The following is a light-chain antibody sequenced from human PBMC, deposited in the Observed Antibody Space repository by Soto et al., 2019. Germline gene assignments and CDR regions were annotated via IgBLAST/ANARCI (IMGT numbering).Light chain of an antibody. CDR3: QQYNNWPLT. Sequence: IVMTQSPATLSVSPGERATLSCRASQSVSSKLAWYQQKPGQAPRLLIYGASTRATGIAARFTGSGSGTEFTLTISSLQSEDFAVYYCQQYNNWPLTVGGGTKVEFK. CDR1: QSVSSK. V-gene: IGKV3-15*01. J-gene: IGKJ4*01. CDR2: GAS.